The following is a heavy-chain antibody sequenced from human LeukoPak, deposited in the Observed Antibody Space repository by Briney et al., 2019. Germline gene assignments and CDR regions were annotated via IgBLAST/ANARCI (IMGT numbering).Heavy chain of an antibody. CDR2: INPSTAAT. V-gene: IGHV1-46*01. Sequence: ASVTVSFKASGYTFTSYYMHWVRQAPGQGLEWMGIINPSTAATSYAQKFQGRVTMTRDTSTSTVYMELSSLRSEDTAVYYCARDSGSYSGFDYWGQGTLVTVSS. CDR1: GYTFTSYY. D-gene: IGHD1-26*01. CDR3: ARDSGSYSGFDY. J-gene: IGHJ4*02.